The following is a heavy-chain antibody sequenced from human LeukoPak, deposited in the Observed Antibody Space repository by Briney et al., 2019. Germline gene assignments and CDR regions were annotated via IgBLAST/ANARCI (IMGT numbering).Heavy chain of an antibody. V-gene: IGHV1-46*01. CDR1: GYTFTSYY. CDR3: ARVVGGIVPGGRDAFDI. CDR2: INPSGGST. J-gene: IGHJ3*02. D-gene: IGHD2-2*01. Sequence: ASVKVSCKASGYTFTSYYMHWVRQAPGQGLEWMGKINPSGGSTNYAQKFQRRVTMTRDTSTSTVYMELSSLRSEDTAVYYCARVVGGIVPGGRDAFDIWGQGTMVTVSS.